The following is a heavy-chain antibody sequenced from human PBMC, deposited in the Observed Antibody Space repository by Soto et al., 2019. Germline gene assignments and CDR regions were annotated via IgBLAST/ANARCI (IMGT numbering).Heavy chain of an antibody. D-gene: IGHD1-26*01. CDR2: ISDSGTDT. J-gene: IGHJ1*01. CDR1: GFTFRHYY. CDR3: ARDPVGAPQY. V-gene: IGHV3-11*01. Sequence: QVQLVESGGGLVKPGGSLRLSCTGAGFTFRHYYMAWIRQAPGKGLEWVSYISDSGTDTYYADSVKGLFTVSRDNAKNSLFLQMDSVRAEDTAVYYCARDPVGAPQYWGQGTQVIVSS.